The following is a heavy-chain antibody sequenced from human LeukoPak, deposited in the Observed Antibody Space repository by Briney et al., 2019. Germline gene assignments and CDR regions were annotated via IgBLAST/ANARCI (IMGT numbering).Heavy chain of an antibody. CDR1: GFTFSSYA. J-gene: IGHJ6*03. Sequence: PGGSLRLSCAASGFTFSSYAMSWVRQAPGKGLEWVSAISGSGGSTYYADSVKGRFTISRDNSKNTLYLQMNSLRAEDTAVYYCAKDKGSGWPYYYYYYYMDVWGKGTTVTVSS. D-gene: IGHD6-19*01. CDR2: ISGSGGST. CDR3: AKDKGSGWPYYYYYYYMDV. V-gene: IGHV3-23*01.